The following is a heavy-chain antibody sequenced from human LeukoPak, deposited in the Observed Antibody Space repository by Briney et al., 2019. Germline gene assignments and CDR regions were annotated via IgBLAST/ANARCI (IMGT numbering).Heavy chain of an antibody. Sequence: GRSLRLSCAASGLTLGGYYMDWVRQAPGKGLEWVGRIRNEANRYTTEYTASVKGKFTISRDDSKNSLYLQMNSLKTEDTAVYYCTRLRNYGYDFWGQGTLVTVSS. CDR3: TRLRNYGYDF. D-gene: IGHD5-18*01. CDR1: GLTLGGYY. J-gene: IGHJ4*02. V-gene: IGHV3-72*01. CDR2: IRNEANRYTT.